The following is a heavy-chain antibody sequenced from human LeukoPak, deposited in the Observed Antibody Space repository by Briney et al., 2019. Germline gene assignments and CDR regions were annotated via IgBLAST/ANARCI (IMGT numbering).Heavy chain of an antibody. V-gene: IGHV5-51*01. CDR1: GYSFTSYW. CDR3: YCDHGGYPVS. J-gene: IGHJ5*02. CDR2: IYPGDSDT. Sequence: GESLKISCKGSGYSFTSYWIGWVRQMPGKGLEWMGIIYPGDSDTRYSPSFRGQVTISADKSISTAYLQWGSLRASDTALYYRYCDHGGYPVSWGQGTLVTVSS. D-gene: IGHD3-22*01.